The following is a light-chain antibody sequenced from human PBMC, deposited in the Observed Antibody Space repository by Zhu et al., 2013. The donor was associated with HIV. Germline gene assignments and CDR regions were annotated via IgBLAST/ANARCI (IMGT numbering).Light chain of an antibody. CDR3: QQYNNWPIT. J-gene: IGKJ5*01. CDR2: GAS. Sequence: EIVMTQSPATLSVSPGERVTLSCRASQIVSSNLAWYQQKPGQSPRLLIYGASTRATGIPARFSGSGSGTEFTLTISSLRSEDFAVYYCQQYNNWPITFGQGTRLEIK. V-gene: IGKV3-15*01. CDR1: QIVSSN.